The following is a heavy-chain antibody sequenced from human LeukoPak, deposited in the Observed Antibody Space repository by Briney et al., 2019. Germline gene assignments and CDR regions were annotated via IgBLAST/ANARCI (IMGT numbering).Heavy chain of an antibody. CDR3: ARVWLWFGEPRAFDI. CDR1: GFTFSSYE. V-gene: IGHV3-48*03. J-gene: IGHJ3*02. D-gene: IGHD3-10*01. CDR2: ISSSGSTI. Sequence: RSGGSLRLSCAASGFTFSSYEMNWVRQAPGKGLEWVSYISSSGSTIYYADSVKGRFTISRDNAKNSLHLQIKSLRAEDTALCYCARVWLWFGEPRAFDIWGQGTMVTVSS.